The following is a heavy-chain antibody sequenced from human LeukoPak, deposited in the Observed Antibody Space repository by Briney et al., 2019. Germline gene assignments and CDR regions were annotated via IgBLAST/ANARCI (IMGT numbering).Heavy chain of an antibody. CDR1: GFTFSSFG. J-gene: IGHJ4*02. Sequence: GGSLRLSCAASGFTFSSFGMSWVRQGPGKGLEWVSGISGNGRSTYYADSVKGRFTISRDNSRNTLYLQMNSLRAEDTALYYCAARSGISPYYIDYWGQGTLVTVSS. V-gene: IGHV3-23*01. D-gene: IGHD1-26*01. CDR3: AARSGISPYYIDY. CDR2: ISGNGRST.